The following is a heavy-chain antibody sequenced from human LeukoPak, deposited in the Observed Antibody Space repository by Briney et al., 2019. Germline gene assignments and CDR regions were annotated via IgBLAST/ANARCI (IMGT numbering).Heavy chain of an antibody. CDR2: IIPIFGTA. CDR3: ARESIVVVPAARLYEYYYGMDV. CDR1: GGTFSSYA. D-gene: IGHD2-2*01. Sequence: GASVKVSCKASGGTFSSYAISWVRQAPGQGLEWMGGIIPIFGTANYAQKFQGRVTITADESTSTAYMELSSLRSEDTAVYYCARESIVVVPAARLYEYYYGMDVWGHGTTVTVSS. V-gene: IGHV1-69*01. J-gene: IGHJ6*02.